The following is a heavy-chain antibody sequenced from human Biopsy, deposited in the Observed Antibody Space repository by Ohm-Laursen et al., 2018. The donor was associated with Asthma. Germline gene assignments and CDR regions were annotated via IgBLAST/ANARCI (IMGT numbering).Heavy chain of an antibody. CDR2: LIPVLGTP. CDR1: GDSFNNFA. Sequence: ASVTVSCKASGDSFNNFAISWVRQAPGQGLEWMGGLIPVLGTPDHAQMFEGRVTITADESTSTAYMELSSLRSEDTAVYYCARGYSGTDRIVYYYSGLEVWGQGTTVTVSS. D-gene: IGHD5-12*01. V-gene: IGHV1-69*13. J-gene: IGHJ6*02. CDR3: ARGYSGTDRIVYYYSGLEV.